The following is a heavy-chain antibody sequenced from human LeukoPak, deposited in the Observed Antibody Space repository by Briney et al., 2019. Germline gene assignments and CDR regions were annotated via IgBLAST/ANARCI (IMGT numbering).Heavy chain of an antibody. CDR2: IYTSGST. V-gene: IGHV4-4*07. CDR1: GGSISSYY. J-gene: IGHJ5*02. CDR3: ARAQSSSWNYNWFDP. D-gene: IGHD6-13*01. Sequence: KPSETLSLTCTVSGGSISSYYWSWIRQPAGKGLEWIGRIYTSGSTNYNPSLKSRVTMSVDTSKNQFSLKLSSVTAADTAVYYCARAQSSSWNYNWFDPWGQGTLVTVSS.